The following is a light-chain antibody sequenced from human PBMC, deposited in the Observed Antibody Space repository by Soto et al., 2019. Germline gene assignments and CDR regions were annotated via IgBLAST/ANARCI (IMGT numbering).Light chain of an antibody. V-gene: IGLV1-47*01. Sequence: QSVLSQPPSVSWTPGHRVTISCSGSSSNIGSDYVYWFQQLPGTAPKVLIYRNNQRPSGVPDRFSGSKSGTSASLAISGLRSEDEDDYYCAAWDDSLRGRVFGGGTRSPS. CDR2: RNN. CDR3: AAWDDSLRGRV. CDR1: SSNIGSDY. J-gene: IGLJ3*02.